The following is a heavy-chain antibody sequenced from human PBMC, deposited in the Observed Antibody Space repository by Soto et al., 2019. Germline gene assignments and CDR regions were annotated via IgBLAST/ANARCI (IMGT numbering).Heavy chain of an antibody. CDR1: GGSISSSSNH. CDR2: IYYSENT. V-gene: IGHV4-39*01. J-gene: IGHJ4*02. Sequence: QLQLQESGPGLVKPSETLSLTCTVSGGSISSSSNHWGWIRQPPGKGLEWIGNIYYSENTYYNPSLKCRVTISVYTSKNQFSLRLTSVTAADTAVYYCATHPPYGPLDHWGQGTLVTVSS. D-gene: IGHD4-17*01. CDR3: ATHPPYGPLDH.